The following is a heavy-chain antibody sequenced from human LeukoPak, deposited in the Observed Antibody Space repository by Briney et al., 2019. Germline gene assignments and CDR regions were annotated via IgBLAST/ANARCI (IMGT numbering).Heavy chain of an antibody. J-gene: IGHJ5*02. CDR3: ARDAGEYDYVWGSYMFQYNWFDP. Sequence: GGSLRLSCAASGFTFSSYSMNWVRQAPGKGLEWVSSISSSSSYIYYADSVKGRFTISRDNAKNSLYLQMNSLRAEDTAVYYCARDAGEYDYVWGSYMFQYNWFDPWGQGTLVTVSS. V-gene: IGHV3-21*01. CDR2: ISSSSSYI. CDR1: GFTFSSYS. D-gene: IGHD3-16*01.